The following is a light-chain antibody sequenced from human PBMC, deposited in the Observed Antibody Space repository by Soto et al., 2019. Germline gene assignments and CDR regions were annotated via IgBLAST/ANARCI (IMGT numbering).Light chain of an antibody. CDR1: SSDVGTYNY. CDR2: DVS. CDR3: SSYTTSNTQV. J-gene: IGLJ3*02. V-gene: IGLV2-14*01. Sequence: QSILTQPASVSGSPGQSITISCTGTSSDVGTYNYVSWYQHRPGKAPKLMIYDVSYRPSGVSNRFSGSKSANTASLTISGLQAEDEADYYCSSYTTSNTQVFGGGTKVTVL.